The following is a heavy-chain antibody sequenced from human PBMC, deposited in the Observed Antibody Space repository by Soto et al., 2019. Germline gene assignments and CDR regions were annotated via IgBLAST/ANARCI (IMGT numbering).Heavy chain of an antibody. D-gene: IGHD4-4*01. CDR1: GFTFSSHA. CDR3: AKGRGGGGTVTTQAFDY. CDR2: ISGSGGST. V-gene: IGHV3-23*01. Sequence: EVQLLEPGGGLVQPGGSLTLSCAASGFTFSSHAMGWVRQAPGKGLEWVSGISGSGGSTNYAESVQGRFIISRDNSENTLFLQMSSLRADDTAVYYCAKGRGGGGTVTTQAFDYWGQGTLVTVSS. J-gene: IGHJ4*02.